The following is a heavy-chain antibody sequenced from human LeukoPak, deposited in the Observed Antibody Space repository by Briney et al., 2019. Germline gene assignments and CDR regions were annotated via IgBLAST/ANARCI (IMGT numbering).Heavy chain of an antibody. CDR1: GGSISSGDYY. CDR2: IYYSGST. Sequence: SQTLSLTCTVSGGSISSGDYYWSWIRQPPGKGLEWIGYIYYSGSTYYNPSLESRVTISVDTSKNQFSLKLSSVTAADTAVYYCARDRRGTGLDAFDIWGQGTMVTVSS. J-gene: IGHJ3*02. CDR3: ARDRRGTGLDAFDI. D-gene: IGHD1-7*01. V-gene: IGHV4-30-4*08.